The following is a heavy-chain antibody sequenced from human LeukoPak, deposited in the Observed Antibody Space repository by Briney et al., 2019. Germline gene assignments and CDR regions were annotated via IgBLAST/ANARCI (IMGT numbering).Heavy chain of an antibody. D-gene: IGHD2-2*01. Sequence: SQTLSLTCTVSGGSISSGSYYWSWIRQPAGKGLEWIGRIYTSGSTNYNPSLKSRVTISVDTSKNQFSLKLSSVTAADTAVYYCARGGSTQGYYFDYWGQGTLVTVSS. CDR2: IYTSGST. CDR1: GGSISSGSYY. J-gene: IGHJ4*02. V-gene: IGHV4-61*02. CDR3: ARGGSTQGYYFDY.